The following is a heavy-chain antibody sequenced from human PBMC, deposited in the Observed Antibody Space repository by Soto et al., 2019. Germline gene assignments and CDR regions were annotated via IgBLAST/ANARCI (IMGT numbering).Heavy chain of an antibody. D-gene: IGHD5-12*01. CDR2: IYYSGST. V-gene: IGHV4-31*03. Sequence: QVQLQESGPGLVKPSQTLSLTCTVSGGSISSGGYYWSWIRQHPGKGLEWIGYIYYSGSTYYNPSLKSRVTTSVDPSKNQFSLKLSSVTAADTAVYYCARVNSARPLSALVAFDYWGQGTLVTVSS. CDR1: GGSISSGGYY. CDR3: ARVNSARPLSALVAFDY. J-gene: IGHJ4*02.